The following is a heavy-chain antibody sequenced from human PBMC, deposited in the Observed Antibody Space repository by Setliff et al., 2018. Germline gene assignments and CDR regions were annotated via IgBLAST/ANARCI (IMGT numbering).Heavy chain of an antibody. CDR1: GGSISSYN. CDR2: IYTSGII. V-gene: IGHV4-4*08. J-gene: IGHJ4*02. Sequence: SETLSLTCTVSGGSISSYNWSWIRQPPGKGLEWIGYIYTSGIINYTPSLKSRVTMSPDTSKNQFSLCLTSVTAAATAMYFCARTARVPDCSGQGILVTVSS. CDR3: ARTARVPDC.